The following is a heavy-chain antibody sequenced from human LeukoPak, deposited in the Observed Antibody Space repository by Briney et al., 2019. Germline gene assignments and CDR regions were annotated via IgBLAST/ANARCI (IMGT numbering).Heavy chain of an antibody. V-gene: IGHV3-30-3*01. D-gene: IGHD6-19*01. Sequence: GGSLRLSCPASGFTFSSYSMHWVRQAPGKGLEWVAVISYDGSNKYYADSVKGRFTISRDNSKNTLYLQMNSLRAEDTAVYYCARDVSGWYDVGIDYWGQGTLVTVSS. J-gene: IGHJ4*02. CDR3: ARDVSGWYDVGIDY. CDR2: ISYDGSNK. CDR1: GFTFSSYS.